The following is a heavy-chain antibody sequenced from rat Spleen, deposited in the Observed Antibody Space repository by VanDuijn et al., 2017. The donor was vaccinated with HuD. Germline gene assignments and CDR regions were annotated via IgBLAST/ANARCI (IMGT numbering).Heavy chain of an antibody. D-gene: IGHD1-12*02. V-gene: IGHV5-29*01. CDR2: IKHDGTGT. J-gene: IGHJ1*01. CDR1: GFTFSDHF. CDR3: ARQGISMMVVDF. Sequence: EVQLVESDGGLVQPGRSLKLSCAASGFTFSDHFMAWVRQAPAKGLEWVATIKHDGTGTYYRDSVKGRFTISRDNAKSTLFLKMDSLRSEDTATYYCARQGISMMVVDFWGPGTMVTVSS.